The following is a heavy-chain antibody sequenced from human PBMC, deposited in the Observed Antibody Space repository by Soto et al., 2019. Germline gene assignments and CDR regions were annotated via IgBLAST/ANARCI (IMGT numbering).Heavy chain of an antibody. CDR1: GFTFSSYA. D-gene: IGHD3-22*01. J-gene: IGHJ4*02. CDR2: ISGGGGST. V-gene: IGHV3-23*01. CDR3: AKDYYDSSGYISAGSLDY. Sequence: GGSLRLSCAASGFTFSSYAMSWVRQAPGKGLEWVSAISGGGGSTYYADPVKGRFTISRDNSKNTLYLQMNSLRAEDTAVYYCAKDYYDSSGYISAGSLDYWGQGTLVTVSS.